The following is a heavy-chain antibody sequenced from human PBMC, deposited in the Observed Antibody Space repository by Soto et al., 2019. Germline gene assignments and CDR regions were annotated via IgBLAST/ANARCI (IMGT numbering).Heavy chain of an antibody. CDR1: GGSISSYY. CDR3: AAAPAYAGTYYYFDY. CDR2: SYYSGSS. J-gene: IGHJ4*02. D-gene: IGHD3-10*01. Sequence: QVQLQESGPGLVKPSETLSLTCTVSGGSISSYYWSWIRQPPGKGLEWIGYSYYSGSSYYNPSLVGQVTMSVDTSKNQFSLKLSSVTAADTAVYYCAAAPAYAGTYYYFDYWGQGTLVTVSS. V-gene: IGHV4-59*01.